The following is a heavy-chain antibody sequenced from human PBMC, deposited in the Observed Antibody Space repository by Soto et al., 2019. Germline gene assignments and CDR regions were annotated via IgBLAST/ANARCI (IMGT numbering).Heavy chain of an antibody. D-gene: IGHD3-10*01. Sequence: PSETLSLTCAVSGGSISSYYWSWIRQPPGKGLEWIGEINHSGSTNYNPSLKSRVTISVDTSKNQFSLKLSSVTAADTAVYYCARTRVLLWFGELYNYYYGMDVWGQGTTVTVS. CDR2: INHSGST. V-gene: IGHV4-34*01. J-gene: IGHJ6*02. CDR3: ARTRVLLWFGELYNYYYGMDV. CDR1: GGSISSYY.